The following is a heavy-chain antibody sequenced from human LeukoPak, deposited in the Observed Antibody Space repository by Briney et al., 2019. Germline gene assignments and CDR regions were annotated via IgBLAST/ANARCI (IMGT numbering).Heavy chain of an antibody. CDR3: ARVDRVYSSSSLNYMDV. CDR2: TSYDGSNK. CDR1: GFTVSSNY. V-gene: IGHV3-30-3*01. J-gene: IGHJ6*03. D-gene: IGHD6-6*01. Sequence: PGGSLRLSCAASGFTVSSNYMSWVRQAPGKGLEWVAVTSYDGSNKYYAESVKSRFTISRDNSKNTLYLQMNSLRAEDTAVYYCARVDRVYSSSSLNYMDVWGKGTTVTVSS.